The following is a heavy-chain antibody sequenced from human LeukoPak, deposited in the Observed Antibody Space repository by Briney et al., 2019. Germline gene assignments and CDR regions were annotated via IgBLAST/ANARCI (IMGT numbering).Heavy chain of an antibody. Sequence: PSETLSLTCTVSAGSISSGSYDWSWIRQPAGKGLEWIGRIYTSGSTNYNPSLKSRVTISVDTSKNQFSLKLTSVTAADTAVYYCARGQQLWGWFDPWGQGTLVTVSS. V-gene: IGHV4-61*02. CDR1: AGSISSGSYD. CDR3: ARGQQLWGWFDP. J-gene: IGHJ5*02. CDR2: IYTSGST. D-gene: IGHD5-18*01.